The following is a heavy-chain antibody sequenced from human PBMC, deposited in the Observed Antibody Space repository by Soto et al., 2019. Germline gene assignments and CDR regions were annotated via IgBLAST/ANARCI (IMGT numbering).Heavy chain of an antibody. J-gene: IGHJ6*02. CDR2: IIDSGGYT. V-gene: IGHV3-23*01. Sequence: LRGTLRLSCAASGFPFSSSTMNWVRQAPGQGLECVSAIIDSGGYTYYADSVKGRFTISRDNSKNTLYLQMNSLRAEDTALYYCAKETYYYYRMDVWGQGTTVTVSS. CDR1: GFPFSSST. CDR3: AKETYYYYRMDV.